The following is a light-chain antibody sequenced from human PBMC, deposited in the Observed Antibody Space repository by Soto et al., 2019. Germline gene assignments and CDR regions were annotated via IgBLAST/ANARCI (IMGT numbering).Light chain of an antibody. CDR3: KHYNNWPG. CDR1: QSVRSN. J-gene: IGKJ2*01. V-gene: IGKV3-15*01. CDR2: GAS. Sequence: EIVMTQSPATLPVSPGERATLSCRASQSVRSNLAWYQQKPGQAPRLLMYGASTRATGIPARFSGSGSGTEFTLTINSLHSEDFAVYFCKHYNNWPGLGQGTQLEIK.